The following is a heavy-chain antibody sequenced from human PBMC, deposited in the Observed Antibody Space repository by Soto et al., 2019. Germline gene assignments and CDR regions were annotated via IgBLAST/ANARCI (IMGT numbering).Heavy chain of an antibody. CDR3: AKDRPITFGGVIVPYIDF. Sequence: GGSLRLSCAASGFTFSSYAMSWVRQAPGKGLEWVSAISGSGGSTYYADSVKGRFTISRDNSKNTLYLQMNSLRAEDTAVYYCAKDRPITFGGVIVPYIDFWGQGILVTVSS. CDR2: ISGSGGST. V-gene: IGHV3-23*01. J-gene: IGHJ4*02. CDR1: GFTFSSYA. D-gene: IGHD3-16*02.